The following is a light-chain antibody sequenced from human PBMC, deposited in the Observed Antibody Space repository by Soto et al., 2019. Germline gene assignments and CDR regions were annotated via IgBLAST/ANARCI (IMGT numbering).Light chain of an antibody. CDR3: QQQGT. CDR1: RSLSSSY. J-gene: IGKJ2*01. V-gene: IGKV3-20*01. Sequence: EIVLTQSPGTLSLSPGERATLSCRASRSLSSSYVVWYQQKPGQAPRLLIYAASSRATGIPDRFSGSGSATEYTLTISRLAPEDFAVYYCQQQGTFGQGTKLEIK. CDR2: AAS.